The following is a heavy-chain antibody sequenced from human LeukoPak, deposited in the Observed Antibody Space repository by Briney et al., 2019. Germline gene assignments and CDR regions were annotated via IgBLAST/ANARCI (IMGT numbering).Heavy chain of an antibody. V-gene: IGHV3-30-3*01. CDR2: ISYDGSNK. D-gene: IGHD2-2*01. Sequence: GGSLRLSCAASEFTFSSYWMHWVRQAPGKGLEWVAVISYDGSNKYYADSVKGRFTISRDNSKNTLYLQMNSLRAEDTAVYYCARDWRSIRAFDIWGQGTMVTVSS. CDR3: ARDWRSIRAFDI. CDR1: EFTFSSYW. J-gene: IGHJ3*02.